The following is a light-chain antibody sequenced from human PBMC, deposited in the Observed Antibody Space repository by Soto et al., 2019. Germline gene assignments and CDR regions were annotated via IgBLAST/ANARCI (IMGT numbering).Light chain of an antibody. J-gene: IGLJ1*01. CDR1: SSDVGSYNL. CDR2: EVS. V-gene: IGLV2-23*02. Sequence: QSVLTQPASVSGSPGQSITISCTGTSSDVGSYNLVSWYQQHPCKAPKLMIYEVSKRPSGVSNRFSGSKSGNTASLTISGLQAEDEADYYCCSYAGSSTLYVSGTGTMVTVL. CDR3: CSYAGSSTLYV.